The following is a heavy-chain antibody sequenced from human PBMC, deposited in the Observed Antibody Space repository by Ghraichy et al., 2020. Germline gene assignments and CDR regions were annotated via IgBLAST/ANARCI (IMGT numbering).Heavy chain of an antibody. J-gene: IGHJ1*01. D-gene: IGHD4-17*01. CDR2: MNPKNGYT. CDR3: ARGKPPDEYGDYPWVY. Sequence: ASVKVSCKTSGYNFTTYDINWVRQTPVQGLEWMGWMNPKNGYTGTAQRFQGRVTMTRNTSASTAYMDLRGLRSDDSAIYYCARGKPPDEYGDYPWVYWGQGTLLSVS. V-gene: IGHV1-8*01. CDR1: GYNFTTYD.